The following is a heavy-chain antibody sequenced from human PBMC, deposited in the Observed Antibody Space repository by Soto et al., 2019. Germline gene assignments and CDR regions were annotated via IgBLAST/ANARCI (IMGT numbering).Heavy chain of an antibody. J-gene: IGHJ4*02. V-gene: IGHV3-30-3*01. CDR3: ARDALTTVVAFDY. CDR1: GFTFSSYA. Sequence: QVQLVESGGGVVQPGRSLRLSCAASGFTFSSYAMHWVRQAPGKGLEWVAVISYDGSNKYYADSVKGRFTISRDNSKNTLYLQMNSLRAEDTAVYYCARDALTTVVAFDYWGQGTLVTVSS. D-gene: IGHD4-17*01. CDR2: ISYDGSNK.